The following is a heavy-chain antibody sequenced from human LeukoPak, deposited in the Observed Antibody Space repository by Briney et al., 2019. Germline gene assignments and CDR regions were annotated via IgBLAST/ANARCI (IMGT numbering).Heavy chain of an antibody. J-gene: IGHJ4*02. Sequence: GGSLRLSCAASGFTFSSYAMSWVRQAPGKGLEWVSTISGSGGSTYYANSVKGRFTISRDNAKNSLYLQMNSLRAEDTAVYYCARTKEMATISYFDSWGQGTLVTVSS. D-gene: IGHD5-24*01. CDR1: GFTFSSYA. V-gene: IGHV3-23*01. CDR2: ISGSGGST. CDR3: ARTKEMATISYFDS.